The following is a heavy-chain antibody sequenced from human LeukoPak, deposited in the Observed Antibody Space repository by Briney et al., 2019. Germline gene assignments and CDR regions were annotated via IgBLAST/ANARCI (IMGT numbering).Heavy chain of an antibody. CDR2: IVPILITP. V-gene: IGHV1-69*13. D-gene: IGHD2-8*01. CDR3: ANIMGMAPLDH. Sequence: ASVKVSRKASGDTFNTYSFSWVRQAPGQGLEWMGGIVPILITPNYAQKFQGRVTITADESTRTVYMELSSLKSEDTAIYYCANIMGMAPLDHWGQGTLVTVSS. CDR1: GDTFNTYS. J-gene: IGHJ4*02.